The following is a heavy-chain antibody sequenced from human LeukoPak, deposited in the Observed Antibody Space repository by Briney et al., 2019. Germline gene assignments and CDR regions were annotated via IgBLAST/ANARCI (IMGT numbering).Heavy chain of an antibody. D-gene: IGHD1-26*01. CDR1: GDSVPSNSAA. CDR2: TYYRSKWYN. J-gene: IGHJ2*01. CDR3: VRGEWKLLSHYWYLDF. V-gene: IGHV6-1*01. Sequence: SQTLSLTFAISGDSVPSNSAAWNWIRQSPSRGLEWLGRTYYRSKWYNEYAASVKSRITINPDTSKNQFSLQLNSVTPEDTAVYYCVRGEWKLLSHYWYLDFWGRGTLVTVSS.